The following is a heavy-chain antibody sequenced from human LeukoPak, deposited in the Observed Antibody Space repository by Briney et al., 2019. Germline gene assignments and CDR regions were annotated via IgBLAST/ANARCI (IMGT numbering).Heavy chain of an antibody. CDR2: INSDGSST. CDR3: ARTRYDSSGYYPDY. J-gene: IGHJ4*02. Sequence: PGGSLRLSCAASGFTFSSYWMHWVRQAPGKGLVWVSRINSDGSSTSYADSVKGRFTISRDNAKNTLYLQMNSLRAEDTAVYYCARTRYDSSGYYPDYWGQGTLVTVSS. D-gene: IGHD3-22*01. V-gene: IGHV3-74*01. CDR1: GFTFSSYW.